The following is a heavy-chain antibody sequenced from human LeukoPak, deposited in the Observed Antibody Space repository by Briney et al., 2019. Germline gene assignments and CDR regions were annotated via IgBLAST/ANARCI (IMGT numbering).Heavy chain of an antibody. Sequence: TGGSLRLSCLASGFSFNSYTMNWVREAPGKGLEGVSTISPVSSYTWYAESVKGRFTISRDNPKNSLYLQMDSLRAEDTAVYYCVRDVSRRIGMDVWGQGTTVTVSS. D-gene: IGHD2/OR15-2a*01. CDR1: GFSFNSYT. CDR2: ISPVSSYT. J-gene: IGHJ6*02. CDR3: VRDVSRRIGMDV. V-gene: IGHV3-21*01.